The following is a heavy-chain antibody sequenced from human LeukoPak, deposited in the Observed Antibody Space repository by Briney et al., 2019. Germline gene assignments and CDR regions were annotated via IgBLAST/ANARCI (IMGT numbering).Heavy chain of an antibody. Sequence: ASVKVSCKASGYTFTGYYMHWVRQAPGQGLEWMGWINPNSGNTGYAQKFQGRVTITRNTSISTAYMELSSLRSEDTAVYYCARGGGSYYNNFDYWGQGTLVTVSS. V-gene: IGHV1-8*03. CDR3: ARGGGSYYNNFDY. CDR2: INPNSGNT. CDR1: GYTFTGYY. D-gene: IGHD3-10*01. J-gene: IGHJ4*02.